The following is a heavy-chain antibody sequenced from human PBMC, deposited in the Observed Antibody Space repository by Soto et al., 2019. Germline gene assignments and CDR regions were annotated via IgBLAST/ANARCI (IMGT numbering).Heavy chain of an antibody. CDR2: ISYSGTT. Sequence: SETLSLTCTVSGDSISSNNNYWSWIRQPPGDGLEWIGFISYSGTTSYSPSLKSRVAISLDTSKNQFSLSLCSVTAADTAVYYCARGRGYSYGLDPWGQGTLVTVSS. J-gene: IGHJ5*02. CDR3: ARGRGYSYGLDP. V-gene: IGHV4-30-4*01. D-gene: IGHD5-18*01. CDR1: GDSISSNNNY.